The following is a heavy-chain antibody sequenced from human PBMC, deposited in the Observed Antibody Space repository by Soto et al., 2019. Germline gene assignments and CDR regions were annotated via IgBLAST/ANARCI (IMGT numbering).Heavy chain of an antibody. CDR1: GGSISSYY. J-gene: IGHJ5*02. CDR2: IYYSGST. CDR3: ARGYGDYVLDH. D-gene: IGHD4-17*01. V-gene: IGHV4-59*01. Sequence: PSETLSLTCTVSGGSISSYYWSWIRQPPGKGLEWIGYIYYSGSTNYNPSLKSRVTISVDTSKNQFSLKLSSVTAADTAVYYCARGYGDYVLDHWGQGTLVTVSS.